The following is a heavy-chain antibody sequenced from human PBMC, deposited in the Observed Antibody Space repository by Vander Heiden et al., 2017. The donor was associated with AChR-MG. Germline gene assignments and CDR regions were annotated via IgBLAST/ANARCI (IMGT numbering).Heavy chain of an antibody. CDR3: ARDDGVCRSSVHKVVAFYY. V-gene: IGHV1-69*06. D-gene: IGHD3-16*01. CDR1: AHTVSSYT. Sequence: QVQLAQSGAEVSQPVSAVKLSCKATAHTVSSYTISWQRQAPGQGLEWMGGIIPILVTANYAKKSQGRVTITADKSPRTAYMELSSLSSEDTAVYYCARDDGVCRSSVHKVVAFYYWGQVPLVTVSS. CDR2: IIPILVTA. J-gene: IGHJ4*02.